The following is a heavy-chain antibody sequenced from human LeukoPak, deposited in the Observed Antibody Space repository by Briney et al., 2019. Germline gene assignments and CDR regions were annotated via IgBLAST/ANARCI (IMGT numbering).Heavy chain of an antibody. CDR2: IYYSGST. J-gene: IGHJ3*02. V-gene: IGHV4-31*03. Sequence: PSETLSLTCTVSGGSISSGGYYWSWIRQHPGKGLEWIGYIYYSGSTYYNPSLKSRVTISVDTSKNQFSLKLSSVTAADTAVYYCARAEFNNLDFDIWGQGTMVTVSS. D-gene: IGHD1-1*01. CDR1: GGSISSGGYY. CDR3: ARAEFNNLDFDI.